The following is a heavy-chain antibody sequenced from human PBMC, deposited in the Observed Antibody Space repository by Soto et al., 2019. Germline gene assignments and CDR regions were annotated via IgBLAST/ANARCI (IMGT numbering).Heavy chain of an antibody. CDR3: ARDGPALGPGSRYYYMDV. Sequence: SVKVSCKASGGTFSSYTISWVRQAPGQGLEWMGRIIPILGIANYAQKFQGRVTITADKSTSTAYMELSSLRSEDTAVYYCARDGPALGPGSRYYYMDVWGKGTTVTVSS. J-gene: IGHJ6*03. CDR2: IIPILGIA. CDR1: GGTFSSYT. V-gene: IGHV1-69*04.